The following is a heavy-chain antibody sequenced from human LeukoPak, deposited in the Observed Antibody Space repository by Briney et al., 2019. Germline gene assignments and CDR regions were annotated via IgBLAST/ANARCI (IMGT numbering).Heavy chain of an antibody. D-gene: IGHD3-22*01. J-gene: IGHJ4*02. Sequence: GGSLRLSCAASGFTFYDYAMHWVRHAPGKGLEWVSGISWNSGSIGYADSVKGRFTISRDNAKNSLYLQMNSLRAEDTALYYCAKDSSHYYDSSGYYYYFDYWGQGTLVTVSS. CDR3: AKDSSHYYDSSGYYYYFDY. CDR2: ISWNSGSI. V-gene: IGHV3-9*01. CDR1: GFTFYDYA.